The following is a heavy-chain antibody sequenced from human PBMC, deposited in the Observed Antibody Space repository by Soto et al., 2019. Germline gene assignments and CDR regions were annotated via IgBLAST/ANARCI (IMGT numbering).Heavy chain of an antibody. V-gene: IGHV4-39*02. J-gene: IGHJ4*02. CDR3: AREGGYVAY. Sequence: SETLSLTCTVSGGPIRSSSHSWDWIRQSPGTGLDWIGSIDESGNTYYNPSLKSRVIMSVDTSKNQFSLKLISVTGADSGFYYCAREGGYVAYWGPGTLVTFSS. CDR1: GGPIRSSSHS. CDR2: IDESGNT. D-gene: IGHD3-16*01.